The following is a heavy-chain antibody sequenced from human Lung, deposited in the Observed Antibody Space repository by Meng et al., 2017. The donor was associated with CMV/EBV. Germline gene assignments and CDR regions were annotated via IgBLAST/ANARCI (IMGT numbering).Heavy chain of an antibody. CDR2: INPNSGGT. D-gene: IGHD6-19*01. Sequence: ASAXVSCKASGYTFTDYYMHWVRQAAGQGLEWMGWINPNSGGTNYAQKFDDRVTMIRDTYISTAYKELRRLTSDDSTVYYCATLPPVAARSYYNGFDVWGQGTTVTVSS. CDR1: GYTFTDYY. CDR3: ATLPPVAARSYYNGFDV. V-gene: IGHV1-2*02. J-gene: IGHJ6*02.